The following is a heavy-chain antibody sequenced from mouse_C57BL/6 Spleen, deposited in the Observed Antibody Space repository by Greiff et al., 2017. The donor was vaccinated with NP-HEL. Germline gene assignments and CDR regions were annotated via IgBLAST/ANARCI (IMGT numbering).Heavy chain of an antibody. CDR2: IYPYNGVS. Sequence: DVKLVESGPELVKPGASVKISCKASGYSFTGYYMHWVKQSHGNILDWIGYIYPYNGVSSYNQKFKGKATLTVDKSSSTAYMELRSLTSEDSAVYYCARSYSNYEDYFDYWGQGTTLTVSS. V-gene: IGHV1-31*01. CDR1: GYSFTGYY. J-gene: IGHJ2*01. CDR3: ARSYSNYEDYFDY. D-gene: IGHD2-5*01.